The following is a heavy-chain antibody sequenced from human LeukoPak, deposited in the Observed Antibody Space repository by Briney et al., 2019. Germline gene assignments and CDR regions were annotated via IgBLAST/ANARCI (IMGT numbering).Heavy chain of an antibody. D-gene: IGHD2-15*01. V-gene: IGHV5-51*01. CDR1: GYSFTSYW. CDR2: IYPGDSDT. Sequence: GESLQISCKGSGYSFTSYWIGWVRQLPGKGLEWMGIIYPGDSDTRYSPSFQGQVTISADKSIGTAYLQWSSLKASDTAMYYCARRGYCSGGSCEYFDYWGLGTLVTVSS. CDR3: ARRGYCSGGSCEYFDY. J-gene: IGHJ4*02.